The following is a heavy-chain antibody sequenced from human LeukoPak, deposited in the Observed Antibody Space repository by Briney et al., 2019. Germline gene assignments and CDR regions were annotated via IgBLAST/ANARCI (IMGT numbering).Heavy chain of an antibody. Sequence: GGSLRLSCAASGFTFSSYTMNWVRQAPGKGLEWVSKISSSSSTIYYADSVKGRFTISRDSAKNSLYLQMNSLRAEDTAVYYCARDPPKALSILHVFDIWGHGKRVTVSS. CDR3: ARDPPKALSILHVFDI. D-gene: IGHD5/OR15-5a*01. J-gene: IGHJ3*02. CDR2: ISSSSSTI. V-gene: IGHV3-48*01. CDR1: GFTFSSYT.